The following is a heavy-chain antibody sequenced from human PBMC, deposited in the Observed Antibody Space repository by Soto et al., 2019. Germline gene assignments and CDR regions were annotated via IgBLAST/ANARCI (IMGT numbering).Heavy chain of an antibody. CDR1: GFNFNKYA. D-gene: IGHD6-19*01. V-gene: IGHV3-23*01. Sequence: EVQLLESGGGLVRPGESLRLSCAASGFNFNKYAMSWVHQAPGEGLEWVSGISCCGGTASYADSVKGRFTIARDDAKNILYLDMNSLRVEDTAEYYCAKADGQQWLLPHLENWGRGTLVTVS. J-gene: IGHJ4*02. CDR2: ISCCGGTA. CDR3: AKADGQQWLLPHLEN.